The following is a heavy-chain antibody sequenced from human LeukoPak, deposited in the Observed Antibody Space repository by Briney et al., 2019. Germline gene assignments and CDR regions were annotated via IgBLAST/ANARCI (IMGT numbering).Heavy chain of an antibody. CDR2: IIPIFGTT. V-gene: IGHV1-69*13. CDR3: ARADAAIPNWFDP. CDR1: GGTFGSYA. D-gene: IGHD2-2*01. Sequence: GASVKVSFKASGGTFGSYAISWVRQAPGQGLEWMGGIIPIFGTTNYAQKFQGRVTITADESTSTAYMELSSLRSEDTAVYYGARADAAIPNWFDPWGQGTLVTVSS. J-gene: IGHJ5*02.